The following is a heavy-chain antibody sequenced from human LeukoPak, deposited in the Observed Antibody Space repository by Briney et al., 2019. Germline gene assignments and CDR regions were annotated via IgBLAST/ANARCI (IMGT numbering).Heavy chain of an antibody. Sequence: GGSLRLSCAASGFTFSSYAMHWVRQAPGKGLEWVAVISYDGSNKYYADSVKGRFTISRDNSKNTLYLQMNSLRAEDTAVYYCARDRGTMTTVTRIFDYWGQGTLVTVSS. CDR1: GFTFSSYA. V-gene: IGHV3-30-3*01. CDR2: ISYDGSNK. D-gene: IGHD4-17*01. CDR3: ARDRGTMTTVTRIFDY. J-gene: IGHJ4*02.